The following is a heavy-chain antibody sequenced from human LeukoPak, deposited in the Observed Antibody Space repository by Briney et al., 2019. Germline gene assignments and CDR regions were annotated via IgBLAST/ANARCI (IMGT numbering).Heavy chain of an antibody. D-gene: IGHD3-16*01. CDR1: GFTFSDYY. V-gene: IGHV3-11*06. Sequence: GGSLRLSCAASGFTFSDYYMSWIRQAPGKGLEWVSYISSSSSYTNYADSVKGRFTISRDNAKNSLYLQMNSLRAEDTAVYYCARSAQGGVTYFAYWGQGTLVTVSS. J-gene: IGHJ4*02. CDR3: ARSAQGGVTYFAY. CDR2: ISSSSSYT.